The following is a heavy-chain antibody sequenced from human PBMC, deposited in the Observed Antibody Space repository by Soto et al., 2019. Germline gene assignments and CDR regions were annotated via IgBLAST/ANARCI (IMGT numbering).Heavy chain of an antibody. CDR2: MYFGGSF. Sequence: QTQLQESGPGLVKPSETLSLTCTVSGASVSNGYWSWIRQPPEKGLEWIGFMYFGGSFNYNPSLTSRVTISVGTLKNQFSLKVSSVTAADTAVYYCARSYYDATGFAVDPWGQGTLVIVSS. J-gene: IGHJ5*02. CDR3: ARSYYDATGFAVDP. CDR1: GASVSNGY. V-gene: IGHV4-59*02. D-gene: IGHD3-22*01.